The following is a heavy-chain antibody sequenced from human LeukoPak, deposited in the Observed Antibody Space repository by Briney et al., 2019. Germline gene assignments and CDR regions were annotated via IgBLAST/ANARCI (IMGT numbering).Heavy chain of an antibody. V-gene: IGHV4-39*01. CDR1: GGSISSSDYH. D-gene: IGHD4-11*01. J-gene: IGHJ3*02. CDR2: IYYSGST. Sequence: AETLSLTCTVSGGSISSSDYHWGCIRQPPGKGLEWIGPIYYSGSTYYNPSLKSRVTMSVDTSTNQFSLKLSSVSAADTAVYYCARYSTTGDASDIWGQGTMVTVSS. CDR3: ARYSTTGDASDI.